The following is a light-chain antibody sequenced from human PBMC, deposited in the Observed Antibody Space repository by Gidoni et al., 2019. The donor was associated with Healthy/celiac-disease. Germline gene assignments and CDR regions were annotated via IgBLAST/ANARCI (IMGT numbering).Light chain of an antibody. Sequence: SYELTQPTSVSVSPGQTASITCSGDKLGDKYACWYQQKPGQSPVLVIYQDSKRPSGIPERFSGSNSGNTATLTISGTQAMDEADYYCQAWDSSIVVVGGGTKLTVL. V-gene: IGLV3-1*01. CDR2: QDS. CDR3: QAWDSSIVV. CDR1: KLGDKY. J-gene: IGLJ2*01.